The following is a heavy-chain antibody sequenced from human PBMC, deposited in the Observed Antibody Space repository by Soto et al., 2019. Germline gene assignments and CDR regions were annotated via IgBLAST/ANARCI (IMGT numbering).Heavy chain of an antibody. CDR3: AREGFWSGYYTYYYYGMDV. Sequence: SETLSLTCAVSGGSISSGGYSWSWIRQPPGKGLEWIGYIYYSGSTYYNPSLKSRVTISVDTSKNQFSLKLSSVTAADTAVYYCAREGFWSGYYTYYYYGMDVWGQGTTVTVSS. V-gene: IGHV4-30-2*05. CDR2: IYYSGST. CDR1: GGSISSGGYS. J-gene: IGHJ6*02. D-gene: IGHD3-3*01.